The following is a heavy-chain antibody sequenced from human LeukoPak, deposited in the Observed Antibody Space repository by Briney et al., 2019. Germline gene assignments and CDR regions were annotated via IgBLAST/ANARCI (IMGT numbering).Heavy chain of an antibody. D-gene: IGHD1-20*01. Sequence: GGSLRLSCAASGFTSSNYMMHWVRQAPGKGLVWVSRIKSDGITITYADSVKGRFTISRDNAKNTLYLQMNSLRAEDTAVYYCLRDLNWSLDQWGQGTLVTVSS. V-gene: IGHV3-74*01. J-gene: IGHJ4*02. CDR2: IKSDGITI. CDR3: LRDLNWSLDQ. CDR1: GFTSSNYM.